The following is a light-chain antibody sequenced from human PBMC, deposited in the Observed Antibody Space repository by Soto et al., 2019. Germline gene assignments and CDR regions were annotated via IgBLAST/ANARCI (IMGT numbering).Light chain of an antibody. V-gene: IGKV1-8*01. Sequence: AIRMTQSPSSLSASTGDRVTITCRASQGISSYLAWYQQKPGKAPKLLIYAASTLQSGVPSRFSGSGSGTAFTLTISCLQSEDFATYYCQQYYSYRPITFGQGTRLEIK. CDR3: QQYYSYRPIT. J-gene: IGKJ5*01. CDR2: AAS. CDR1: QGISSY.